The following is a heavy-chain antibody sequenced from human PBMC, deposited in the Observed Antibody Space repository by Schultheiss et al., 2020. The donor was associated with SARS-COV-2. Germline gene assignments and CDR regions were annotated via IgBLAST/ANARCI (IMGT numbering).Heavy chain of an antibody. CDR2: MNPNSGNT. D-gene: IGHD6-13*01. Sequence: ASVKVSCKASGGTFSSYAMNWVRQAPGQGLEWMGWMNPNSGNTGYAQKFQGRVTMTRNTSISTAYMELSSLRSEDTAVYYCARGFGDSGSWKETPVVGHAGHYGMDVWGQGTTVTVSS. J-gene: IGHJ6*02. V-gene: IGHV1-8*02. CDR3: ARGFGDSGSWKETPVVGHAGHYGMDV. CDR1: GGTFSSYA.